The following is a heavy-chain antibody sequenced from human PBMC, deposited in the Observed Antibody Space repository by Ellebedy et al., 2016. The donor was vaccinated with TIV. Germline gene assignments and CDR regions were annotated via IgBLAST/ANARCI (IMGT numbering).Heavy chain of an antibody. J-gene: IGHJ4*02. CDR2: IKNKANSYIT. D-gene: IGHD1-26*01. CDR3: TREKLGDPTRSFDY. V-gene: IGHV3-72*01. Sequence: PGGSLRLSCAASGFTFSDHYIDWVRQAPGKGLEWVARIKNKANSYITEYAASVTGIFTISREDSKNSLYLQMNSLKTEDTALYYCTREKLGDPTRSFDYWGQGALVTVAS. CDR1: GFTFSDHY.